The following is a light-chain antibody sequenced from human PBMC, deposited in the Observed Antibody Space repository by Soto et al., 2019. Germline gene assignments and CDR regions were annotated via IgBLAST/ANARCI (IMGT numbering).Light chain of an antibody. CDR1: QSISSW. J-gene: IGKJ2*01. V-gene: IGKV1-5*03. CDR3: QQYNSYPYT. CDR2: KAS. Sequence: DIQMTQSPSTLSASVGDRVTITCRASQSISSWCAWYQQKPGKAPKLLLYKASSLESGVPSRFSGSGSGTEFTLTISSLQPDDFATYYCQQYNSYPYTFGQGTKLEIK.